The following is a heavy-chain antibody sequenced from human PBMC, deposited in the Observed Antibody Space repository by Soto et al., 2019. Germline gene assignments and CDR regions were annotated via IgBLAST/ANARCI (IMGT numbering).Heavy chain of an antibody. CDR3: ARHRTYYDFWSGYFHYYYYYGMDV. V-gene: IGHV1-18*04. CDR2: ISAYNGNT. D-gene: IGHD3-3*01. CDR1: GYTFTSYG. J-gene: IGHJ6*02. Sequence: ASVKVSCKASGYTFTSYGISWVRQAPGQGXEWMGWISAYNGNTNYAQKLQGRVTMTTDTSTSTAYMELRSLRSDDTAVYYCARHRTYYDFWSGYFHYYYYYGMDVWGQGTTVTVSS.